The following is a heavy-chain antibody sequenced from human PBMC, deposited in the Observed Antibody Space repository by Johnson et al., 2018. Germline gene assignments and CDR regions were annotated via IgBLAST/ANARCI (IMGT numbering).Heavy chain of an antibody. CDR1: GFTFSSYS. CDR2: ISSSSSTI. Sequence: VQLVESGGGLVQPGGSLRLSCAASGFTFSSYSMNWVRQAPGKGLEWVSYISSSSSTIYSADSVKGRFTISRDNAKNSLYLQMNSLRAEDTAVYYCARGGITMIVVVITTSNYYYMDVWGKGTTVTVSS. J-gene: IGHJ6*03. D-gene: IGHD3-22*01. CDR3: ARGGITMIVVVITTSNYYYMDV. V-gene: IGHV3-48*01.